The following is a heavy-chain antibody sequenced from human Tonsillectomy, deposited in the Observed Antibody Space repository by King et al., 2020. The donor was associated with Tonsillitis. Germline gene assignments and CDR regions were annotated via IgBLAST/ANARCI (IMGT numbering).Heavy chain of an antibody. CDR2: ISSSSSTI. V-gene: IGHV3-48*01. CDR1: GFTFSSYS. J-gene: IGHJ4*02. Sequence: VQLVESGGGLVQPGGSLRLSCAASGFTFSSYSMNWVRQAPGKGLEWVSYISSSSSTISYADSVKGRFTISRDNAKNSLYLQMNSLRAEDTAVYYCARSDYDILTGYYHDYWGQGTLVTVSS. CDR3: ARSDYDILTGYYHDY. D-gene: IGHD3-9*01.